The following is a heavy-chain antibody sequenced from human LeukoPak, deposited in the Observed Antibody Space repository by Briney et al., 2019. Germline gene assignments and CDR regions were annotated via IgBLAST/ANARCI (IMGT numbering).Heavy chain of an antibody. V-gene: IGHV4-4*07. D-gene: IGHD3-9*01. Sequence: SETLSLTCAVYGESFSSYYWSWIRQPAGKGLEWIGRIYTSGSTNYNPSLKSRVTMSVDTSKNQFSLKLSSVTAADTAVYYCARDRTGYYDILTGYYTYAFDIWGQGTMVTVSS. CDR3: ARDRTGYYDILTGYYTYAFDI. J-gene: IGHJ3*02. CDR1: GESFSSYY. CDR2: IYTSGST.